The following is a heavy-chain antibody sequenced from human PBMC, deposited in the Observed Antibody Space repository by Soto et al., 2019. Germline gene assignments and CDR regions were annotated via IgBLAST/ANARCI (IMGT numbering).Heavy chain of an antibody. V-gene: IGHV4-30-4*01. Sequence: QVQLHESGPGLVRPSQTLSLTCNVSGGSISTADYYWSWIRQPPGKGLAWIGYIYYRGSTYYNPSLESRVAISIDTSKNQFSLNLTSVTAADTAVYFCVSDYDSGGYIGYWGQGTLVTVSS. J-gene: IGHJ4*02. D-gene: IGHD3-22*01. CDR1: GGSISTADYY. CDR2: IYYRGST. CDR3: VSDYDSGGYIGY.